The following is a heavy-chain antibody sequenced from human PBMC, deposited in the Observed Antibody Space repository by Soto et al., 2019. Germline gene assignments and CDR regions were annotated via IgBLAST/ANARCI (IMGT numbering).Heavy chain of an antibody. J-gene: IGHJ6*02. V-gene: IGHV3-30*04. CDR1: GFTFSNYX. Sequence: GALRLSCAASGFTFSNYXMHWVRQAPGKGLGGGAGISNDGRKKDYADSVKGRFTISRDNSKNTLDLQMNSLRAEDTAVYYCARDLWFGSGSFYRRPGHYGMDVWGQGTTVTVSS. CDR2: ISNDGRKK. D-gene: IGHD3-10*01. CDR3: ARDLWFGSGSFYRRPGHYGMDV.